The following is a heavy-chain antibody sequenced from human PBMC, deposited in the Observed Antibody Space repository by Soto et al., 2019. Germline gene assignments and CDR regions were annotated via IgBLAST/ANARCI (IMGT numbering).Heavy chain of an antibody. D-gene: IGHD2-2*01. CDR2: MNPNSGNT. Sequence: GASVKVSCKASGYTFTSYDINWVRQATGQGLEWMGWMNPNSGNTGYAQKFQGRVTMTRNTSIGTAYMELSSLRSEDTAVYYCARSQLLVAGYYYYYMDVWGKGTTVTVSS. J-gene: IGHJ6*03. CDR3: ARSQLLVAGYYYYYMDV. CDR1: GYTFTSYD. V-gene: IGHV1-8*01.